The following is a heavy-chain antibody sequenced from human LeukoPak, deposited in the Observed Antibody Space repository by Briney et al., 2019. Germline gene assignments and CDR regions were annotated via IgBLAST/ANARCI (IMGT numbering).Heavy chain of an antibody. CDR1: GYTFTSYD. V-gene: IGHV1-8*01. Sequence: ASVKVSCKASGYTFTSYDINWVRQATGQGLEWMGWMNPNSGNTGYAQKLQGRVTMTTDTSTSTAYMELRSLRSDDTAVYYCARDRIVGATMEMCDWGQGTLVTVSS. J-gene: IGHJ4*02. CDR2: MNPNSGNT. D-gene: IGHD1-26*01. CDR3: ARDRIVGATMEMCD.